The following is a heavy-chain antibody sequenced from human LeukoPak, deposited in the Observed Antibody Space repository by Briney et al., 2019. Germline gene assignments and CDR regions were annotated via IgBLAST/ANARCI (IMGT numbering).Heavy chain of an antibody. D-gene: IGHD3-22*01. CDR2: ISAYNGNT. J-gene: IGHJ1*01. V-gene: IGHV1-18*01. CDR3: ARDYYDSSGYAEYFQH. CDR1: GYTFTNYG. Sequence: GASVKVSCKASGYTFTNYGISWVRQAPGQGLEWMGWISAYNGNTNYAQKLQGRVTMTPDTSTSTAYMELRSLRSDDTAVYYCARDYYDSSGYAEYFQHWGQGTLVTVSS.